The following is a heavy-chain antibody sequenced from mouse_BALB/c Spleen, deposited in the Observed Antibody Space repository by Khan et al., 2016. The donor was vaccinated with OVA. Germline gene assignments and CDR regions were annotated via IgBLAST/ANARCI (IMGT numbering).Heavy chain of an antibody. V-gene: IGHV2-2*02. D-gene: IGHD2-4*01. CDR1: GFSLPNYG. Sequence: QVQLKESGPGLVQPSQSLSITCTVSGFSLPNYGVHWVRQSPGKGLEWLGLLWSGGSTDYNAAFISRLSISKDNSKSQVFFKMNSLQANDTAIYYCARNYDYDEGLAYWGQGTLVTVSA. CDR3: ARNYDYDEGLAY. J-gene: IGHJ3*01. CDR2: LWSGGST.